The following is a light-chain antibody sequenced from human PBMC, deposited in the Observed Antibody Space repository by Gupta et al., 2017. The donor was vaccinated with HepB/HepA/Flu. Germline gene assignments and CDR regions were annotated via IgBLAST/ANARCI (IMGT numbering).Light chain of an antibody. CDR2: WAS. Sequence: DIVMPQSPDSLAVSLGERATINCKSSQSVLYSSNNKNYLAWYQQKPGQPPKLLIYWASTRESGVPDRFSGSGSGTDFTLTISSLQAEDVAVYYCQQYDSTPPRTFGQGTKVEIK. J-gene: IGKJ1*01. CDR1: QSVLYSSNNKNY. CDR3: QQYDSTPPRT. V-gene: IGKV4-1*01.